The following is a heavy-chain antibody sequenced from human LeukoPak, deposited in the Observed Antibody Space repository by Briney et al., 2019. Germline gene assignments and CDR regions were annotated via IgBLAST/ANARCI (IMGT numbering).Heavy chain of an antibody. Sequence: GGSLRLSCAASGFTFSSYGMHWVRQAPGKGLEWGGVIWYDGSNKYYADSVKGRFTICRDNSKNTLYLQMNSLRAEDTAVYYCARGGGIAAAEIDYWGQGTLVTVSS. CDR2: IWYDGSNK. J-gene: IGHJ4*02. CDR3: ARGGGIAAAEIDY. CDR1: GFTFSSYG. V-gene: IGHV3-33*01. D-gene: IGHD6-13*01.